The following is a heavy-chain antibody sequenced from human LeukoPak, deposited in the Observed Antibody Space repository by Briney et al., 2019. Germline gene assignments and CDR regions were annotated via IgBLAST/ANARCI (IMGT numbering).Heavy chain of an antibody. CDR2: TYYSGST. CDR1: GVSISSYY. V-gene: IGHV4-59*08. Sequence: SETLSLTCTVSGVSISSYYWSWIRQPPGKGLEWTGNTYYSGSTKYNPSLKSRVTISVDTSKNHFSLKLSSVTAADTAVYYCARHGNYYDSSGYNYHFDYWGQGTLGTVSS. CDR3: ARHGNYYDSSGYNYHFDY. J-gene: IGHJ4*02. D-gene: IGHD3-22*01.